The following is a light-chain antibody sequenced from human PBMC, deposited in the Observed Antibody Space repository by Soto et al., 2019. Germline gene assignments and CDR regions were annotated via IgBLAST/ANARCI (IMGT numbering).Light chain of an antibody. J-gene: IGKJ1*01. Sequence: DIQMTESPSTLSASVGDRVTITCRASQSISTWLAWYQQKPGKAPKVLIYEASKLESGVPSRFSGSGSGTEFTLTISTLQPDDVATYYCQQYNSYSPTFGQGTKVDIK. CDR3: QQYNSYSPT. V-gene: IGKV1-5*01. CDR2: EAS. CDR1: QSISTW.